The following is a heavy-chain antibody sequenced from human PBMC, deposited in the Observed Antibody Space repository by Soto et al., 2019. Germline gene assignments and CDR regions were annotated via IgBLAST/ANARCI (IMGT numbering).Heavy chain of an antibody. CDR1: GGSLTGYY. J-gene: IGHJ4*02. CDR2: IKDGGVT. D-gene: IGHD5-12*01. Sequence: QVQLQQWGAGLLKPSETLSLTCAVNGGSLTGYYWSWIRQPPGKGLEWIGEIKDGGVTNYSPSLKSRVTMSAETSKNQFSLKLNSVTAADTAVYYCARGQEGIVATHWDQGTLVTVSS. V-gene: IGHV4-34*01. CDR3: ARGQEGIVATH.